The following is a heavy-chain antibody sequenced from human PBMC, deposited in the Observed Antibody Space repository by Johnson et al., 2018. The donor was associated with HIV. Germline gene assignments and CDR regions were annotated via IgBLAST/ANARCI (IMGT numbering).Heavy chain of an antibody. D-gene: IGHD6-13*01. CDR3: AKDRKGSSSWLRSGVAFDI. J-gene: IGHJ3*02. CDR2: ISTSGSTI. Sequence: VQLVESGGGVVQPGGSLRVSCSASGFTFSSYAMSWVRQAAGKGLEWVSGISTSGSTINYADSVKGRFTISRDNAKNSLYLQMNSLRAEDTALYYCAKDRKGSSSWLRSGVAFDIWGQGTMVTVSS. V-gene: IGHV3-23*04. CDR1: GFTFSSYA.